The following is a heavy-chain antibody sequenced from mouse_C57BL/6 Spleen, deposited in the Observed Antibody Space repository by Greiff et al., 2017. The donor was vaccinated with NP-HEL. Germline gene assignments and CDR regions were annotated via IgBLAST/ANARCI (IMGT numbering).Heavy chain of an antibody. Sequence: EVKVVESGGGLVKPGGSLKLSCSASGFTFSSYAMSWVRQTPEKRLEWVATISDGGSYTYYPDNVKGRFTISRDNAKNNLYLQMSHLKSEDTAMYYCARDEEGLSYFDYWGQGTTLTVSS. CDR1: GFTFSSYA. J-gene: IGHJ2*01. D-gene: IGHD3-3*01. V-gene: IGHV5-4*01. CDR2: ISDGGSYT. CDR3: ARDEEGLSYFDY.